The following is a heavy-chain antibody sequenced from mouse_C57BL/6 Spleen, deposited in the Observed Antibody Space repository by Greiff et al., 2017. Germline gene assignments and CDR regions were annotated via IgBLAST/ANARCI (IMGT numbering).Heavy chain of an antibody. Sequence: QVQLQQPGAELVMPGASVKLSCKASGYTFTSYWMHWVKQRPGQGLEWIGEIDPSDSYTNYNQKFKGKSTLTVDKSSSTAYMQLSSLTSEDSAVXYCARGRYDSNAMDYWGQGTSVTVSS. CDR3: ARGRYDSNAMDY. D-gene: IGHD2-12*01. CDR2: IDPSDSYT. J-gene: IGHJ4*01. V-gene: IGHV1-69*01. CDR1: GYTFTSYW.